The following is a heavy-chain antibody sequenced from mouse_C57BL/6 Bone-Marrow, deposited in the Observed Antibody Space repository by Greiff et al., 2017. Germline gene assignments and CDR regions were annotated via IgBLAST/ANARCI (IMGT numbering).Heavy chain of an antibody. CDR1: GFNIKNTY. J-gene: IGHJ4*01. V-gene: IGHV14-3*01. CDR3: ARRDYYGYDEDAMDY. CDR2: FDPANGNT. D-gene: IGHD2-2*01. Sequence: VQLQQSVAELVRPGASVKLSCTASGFNIKNTYLHWVRQRPEKGLEWIGRFDPANGNTKYAPKFQGKATITADTSSNTAYLQLSSLTSEDTAIYYCARRDYYGYDEDAMDYWGQGTSVTVSS.